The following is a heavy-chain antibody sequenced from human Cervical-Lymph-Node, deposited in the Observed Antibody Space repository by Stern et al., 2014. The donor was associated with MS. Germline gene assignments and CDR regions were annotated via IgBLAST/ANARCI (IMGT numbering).Heavy chain of an antibody. CDR2: INTGNGNR. CDR1: GYNFTDYG. CDR3: ARTGTVVTSGYYYGMDV. J-gene: IGHJ6*02. Sequence: VQLVQSGAEVKKPGASVKVSCKTAGYNFTDYGIIWVRQAPGQRLEWMGWINTGNGNRRYSQKIQGRVTINRDTSASTAYMELSSLRSEDTAVYYCARTGTVVTSGYYYGMDVWGQGTTVTVSS. D-gene: IGHD4-23*01. V-gene: IGHV1-3*04.